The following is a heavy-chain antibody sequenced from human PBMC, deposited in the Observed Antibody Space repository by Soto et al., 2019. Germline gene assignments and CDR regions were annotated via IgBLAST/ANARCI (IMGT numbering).Heavy chain of an antibody. V-gene: IGHV5-51*01. CDR2: IDPADSET. CDR1: GYSFITYW. J-gene: IGHJ6*02. CDR3: ARLGQGGYVQGMDV. Sequence: PGEFLKISCKGSGYSFITYWIAWVRQKPGKGLEWMGIIDPADSETKYSPSFQGQVTISADKSINTAYLQWSSLKASDTAMYYCARLGQGGYVQGMDVWGQGTTVTVSS. D-gene: IGHD5-12*01.